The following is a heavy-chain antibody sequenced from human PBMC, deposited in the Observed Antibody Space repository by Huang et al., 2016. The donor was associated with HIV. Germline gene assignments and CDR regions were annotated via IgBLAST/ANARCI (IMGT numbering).Heavy chain of an antibody. J-gene: IGHJ4*02. V-gene: IGHV1-69*13. CDR2: IIPLHDPT. Sequence: QVQLVQSGAEMKKSGSSVKVSCKASGGTVSSFSFTWVRQAPGKGLEWIGEIIPLHDPTDLAQEVRGRVTLTADESTNTAFMELSGLTSQDTAVYYCARGVGNSNRGFDIWGQGTLVTVS. CDR3: ARGVGNSNRGFDI. D-gene: IGHD5-18*01. CDR1: GGTVSSFS.